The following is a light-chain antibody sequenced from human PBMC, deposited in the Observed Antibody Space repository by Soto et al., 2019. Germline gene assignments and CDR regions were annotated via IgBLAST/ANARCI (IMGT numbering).Light chain of an antibody. CDR1: QSVRSN. CDR3: QQYNNWPPIT. J-gene: IGKJ5*01. CDR2: GAS. Sequence: EIVLTHSPGTLSLSPGERATLSCSASQSVRSNLAWYQQKPGQAPRLLIYGASTRATGIPARFSGSGSGTEFTLTISSLQSEDFAVYYCQQYNNWPPITFGQGTLLEIK. V-gene: IGKV3-15*01.